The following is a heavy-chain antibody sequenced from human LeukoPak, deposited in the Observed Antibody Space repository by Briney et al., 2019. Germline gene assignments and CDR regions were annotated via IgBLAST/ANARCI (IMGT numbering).Heavy chain of an antibody. CDR1: GFTFSTYS. CDR3: ASGPPIDY. CDR2: TIGSSSYI. V-gene: IGHV3-21*01. J-gene: IGHJ4*02. Sequence: GGSLRLSCAASGFTFSTYSMNWVRQAPGKGLEWVASTIGSSSYIYYADSVKGRFTISRDNAKNSLYLQMNSLRAEDTAVYYCASGPPIDYWGQGTLVTVSS.